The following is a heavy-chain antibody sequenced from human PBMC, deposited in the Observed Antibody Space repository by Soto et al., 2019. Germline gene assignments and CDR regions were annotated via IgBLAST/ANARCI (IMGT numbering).Heavy chain of an antibody. J-gene: IGHJ4*02. V-gene: IGHV4-39*01. CDR1: GGSISSSSYY. D-gene: IGHD3-22*01. CDR2: IYYSGST. CDR3: ARLVYYYDSSGYPDFDY. Sequence: SETLSLTCTVSGGSISSSSYYWGWIRQPPGKGLEWIGSIYYSGSTYYNPSLKSRVTISVDTSKNQFSLKLSSVTAADTAVYYCARLVYYYDSSGYPDFDYWGQGTLVTVAS.